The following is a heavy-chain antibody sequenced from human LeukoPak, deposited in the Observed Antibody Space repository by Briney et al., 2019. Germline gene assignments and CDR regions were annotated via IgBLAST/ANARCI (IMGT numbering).Heavy chain of an antibody. D-gene: IGHD6-19*01. CDR2: ISWNSGSI. V-gene: IGHV3-9*01. CDR1: GFTFDDYA. CDR3: AKGSYAVAGRFDY. Sequence: GGSLRLSCAASGFTFDDYAMHWVRQAPGKGREWGSGISWNSGSIGYADSVKGRFTISRDNAKNSLYLQMNSLRAEDTALYYCAKGSYAVAGRFDYWGQGTLVTVSS. J-gene: IGHJ4*02.